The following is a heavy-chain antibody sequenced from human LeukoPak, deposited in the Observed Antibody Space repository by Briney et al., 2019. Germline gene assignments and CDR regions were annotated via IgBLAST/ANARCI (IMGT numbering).Heavy chain of an antibody. D-gene: IGHD3-9*01. Sequence: GGSLRLSCAASGFTFSSYGMHWVRQAPGKGLEWVAVIWYDGSNKYYADSVKGRFTISRDNSKNTLYLQMNSLRAEDTAVYYCARDPFVYYDILTGYFDYWGQGTLVTVSS. CDR3: ARDPFVYYDILTGYFDY. J-gene: IGHJ4*02. CDR1: GFTFSSYG. V-gene: IGHV3-33*01. CDR2: IWYDGSNK.